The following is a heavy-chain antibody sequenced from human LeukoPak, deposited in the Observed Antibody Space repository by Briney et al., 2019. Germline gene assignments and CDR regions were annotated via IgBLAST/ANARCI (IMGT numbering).Heavy chain of an antibody. CDR2: IYHSGST. V-gene: IGHV4-38-2*01. Sequence: KPSETLSLTCAVSGYSLSSGYYWGWIPQPPRKGLEWIGSIYHSGSTYYNPSLKSRVTISVDTSKNQFSLKLSSVTAADTAVYYCARRSSSWFPFDYWGQGTLVTVSS. D-gene: IGHD6-13*01. CDR3: ARRSSSWFPFDY. CDR1: GYSLSSGYY. J-gene: IGHJ4*02.